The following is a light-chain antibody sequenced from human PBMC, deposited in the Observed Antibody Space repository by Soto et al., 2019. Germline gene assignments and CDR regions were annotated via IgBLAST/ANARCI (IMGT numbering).Light chain of an antibody. CDR2: AAS. J-gene: IGKJ1*01. Sequence: IQLTQSPSSLSASVGDRVTITCRAIQGIRSALGWYQQKPGKVPKLLIYAASTLQSGVPSRFSGSGSGTDFTLTISSLQPEDFATYYCLLDFSYFWAFGQGTKVDIK. V-gene: IGKV1-6*01. CDR3: LLDFSYFWA. CDR1: QGIRSA.